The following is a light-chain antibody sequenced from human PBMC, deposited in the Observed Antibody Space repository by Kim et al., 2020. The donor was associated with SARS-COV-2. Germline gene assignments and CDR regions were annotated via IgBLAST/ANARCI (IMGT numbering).Light chain of an antibody. J-gene: IGLJ3*02. CDR3: GAWDDSLNGHWV. V-gene: IGLV1-44*01. CDR2: GNK. CDR1: KSQIGNSP. Sequence: RVTNSCAESKSQIGNSPVSWYQQLPGTAHNPLIYGNKPRPSGVPDRFSGSKSGTSASQAISGLQSEDEADYYCGAWDDSLNGHWVFGGGTQLTV.